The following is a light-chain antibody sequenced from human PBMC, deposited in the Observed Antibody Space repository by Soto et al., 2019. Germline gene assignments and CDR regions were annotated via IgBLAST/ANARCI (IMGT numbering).Light chain of an antibody. V-gene: IGLV2-14*01. J-gene: IGLJ3*02. CDR3: SSYTSSSTLV. CDR2: EVG. Sequence: QFALTQPASVSGSPGQSITISCSRTSSDVGGYKYVSWYQQHPGKAPKLMIYEVGNRPSGVSQRFSGSKSGNTASLTIFGLQAEDEADYYCSSYTSSSTLVFGGGTKLTVL. CDR1: SSDVGGYKY.